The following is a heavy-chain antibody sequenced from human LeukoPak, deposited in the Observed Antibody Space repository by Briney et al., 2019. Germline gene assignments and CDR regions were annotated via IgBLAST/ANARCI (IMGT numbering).Heavy chain of an antibody. Sequence: SETLSLTCAVYGGSFSGYYWSWIRQPPGKGLEWIGEINHSGSTNYNPSLKSRVTISVDTSKNQFSLKVNSVTAADTAVYFCARHGGFHFDYWGQGTLVAVSS. CDR3: ARHGGFHFDY. D-gene: IGHD3-16*01. CDR2: INHSGST. CDR1: GGSFSGYY. V-gene: IGHV4-34*01. J-gene: IGHJ4*02.